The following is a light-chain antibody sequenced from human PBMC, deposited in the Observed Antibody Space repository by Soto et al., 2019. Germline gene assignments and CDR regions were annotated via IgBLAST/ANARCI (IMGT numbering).Light chain of an antibody. CDR3: QQYGSSPRT. V-gene: IGKV3-20*01. CDR2: GAS. CDR1: QSVSSVY. J-gene: IGKJ1*01. Sequence: EVVLTQSPGTLSLSPGERATLSCRASQSVSSVYLAWYQQRPGQAPSLLMYGASSRATGTPERFSGSGSGTDFTLTISRLEPEDFEVYYCQQYGSSPRTLGPGTNVDIK.